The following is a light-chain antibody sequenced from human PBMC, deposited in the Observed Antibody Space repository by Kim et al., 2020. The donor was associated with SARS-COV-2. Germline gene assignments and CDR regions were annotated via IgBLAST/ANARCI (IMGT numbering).Light chain of an antibody. CDR3: HQYSRYPWT. Sequence: ASIGDRVTITCRASQSISSWLAWYQQKPGKAPKVLISKASSLESGVPPRFSGSGSATEFTLTISSLQSDDFASYYCHQYSRYPWTFGQGTKVDIK. J-gene: IGKJ1*01. V-gene: IGKV1-5*03. CDR2: KAS. CDR1: QSISSW.